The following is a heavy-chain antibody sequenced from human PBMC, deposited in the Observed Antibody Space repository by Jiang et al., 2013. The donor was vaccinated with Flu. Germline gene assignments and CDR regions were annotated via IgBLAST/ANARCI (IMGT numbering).Heavy chain of an antibody. J-gene: IGHJ6*02. CDR1: GGSISSYY. CDR2: IYYSGST. D-gene: IGHD2-15*01. CDR3: AGGTRDYYYYYGMDV. Sequence: GSGLVKPSETLSLTCTVSGGSISSYYWSWIRQPPGKGLEWIGYIYYSGSTNYNPSLKSRVTISVDTSKNQFSLKLSSVTAADTAVYYCAGGTRDYYYYYGMDVWGQGTTVTVSS. V-gene: IGHV4-59*01.